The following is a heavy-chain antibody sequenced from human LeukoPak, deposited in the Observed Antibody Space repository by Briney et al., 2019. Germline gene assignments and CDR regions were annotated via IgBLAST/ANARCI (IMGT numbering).Heavy chain of an antibody. V-gene: IGHV3-23*01. CDR2: ISGSGGST. CDR3: AKDLGDYDFWSGYIYFDY. D-gene: IGHD3-3*01. Sequence: GGSLRLSCAASGFTFSSYAMSWVRQAPGKGLEWVSAISGSGGSTYYADSVKGRFTISRDNSKNTLYLQMNSLRAEDTAVYYCAKDLGDYDFWSGYIYFDYWGQGTLVTVSS. CDR1: GFTFSSYA. J-gene: IGHJ4*02.